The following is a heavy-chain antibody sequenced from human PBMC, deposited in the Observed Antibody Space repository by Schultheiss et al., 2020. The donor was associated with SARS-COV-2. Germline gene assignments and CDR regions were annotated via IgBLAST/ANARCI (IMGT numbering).Heavy chain of an antibody. Sequence: SETLSLTCTVSGGSISSSSYYWSWIRQPAGKGLEWIGRIYTSGSTNYNPSLKTRLTMSVDTSKNQFSLKLSSVTAADTAVYYCARGERGDSSGWWNYYYYYGMDVWGQGTTVTVSS. CDR3: ARGERGDSSGWWNYYYYYGMDV. CDR2: IYTSGST. CDR1: GGSISSSSYY. D-gene: IGHD6-19*01. J-gene: IGHJ6*02. V-gene: IGHV4-61*02.